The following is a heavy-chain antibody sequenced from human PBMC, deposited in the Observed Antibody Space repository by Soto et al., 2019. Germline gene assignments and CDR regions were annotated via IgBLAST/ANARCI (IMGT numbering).Heavy chain of an antibody. CDR2: ISSDGTTK. CDR3: VKDGGGVRYNYNIRGDS. CDR1: GIDLENYG. V-gene: IGHV3-30*18. D-gene: IGHD5-18*01. Sequence: QVQLVESGGGVVHPGRSLRLSCVASGIDLENYGIHWVRQAPGEGLEWVAVISSDGTTKSYIDSVRGRFTISRDNSRSKVVLQMNRLRREDPAMYYCVKDGGGVRYNYNIRGDSWGQGTQVTVSS. J-gene: IGHJ4*02.